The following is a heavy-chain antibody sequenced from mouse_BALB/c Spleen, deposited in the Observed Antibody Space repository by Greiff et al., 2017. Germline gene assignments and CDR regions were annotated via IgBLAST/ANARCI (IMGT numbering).Heavy chain of an antibody. CDR3: ARGYYGSSSYAMDY. CDR1: GYTFPDYK. CDR2: INPNNGGT. D-gene: IGHD1-1*01. V-gene: IGHV1-18*01. J-gene: IGHJ4*01. Sequence: EVQRVESGPELVKPGASVKIPCRASGYTFPDYKMDWVKQSHGKSLEWIGDINPNNGGTIYNQKFKGKATLTVDKSSSTAYMELRSLTSEDTAVYYCARGYYGSSSYAMDYWGQGTSVTVAS.